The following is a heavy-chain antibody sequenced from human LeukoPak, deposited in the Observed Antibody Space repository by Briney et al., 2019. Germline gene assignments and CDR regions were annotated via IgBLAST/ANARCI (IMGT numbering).Heavy chain of an antibody. D-gene: IGHD2-15*01. Sequence: QLGGSLRLSCAASGYTVSRNYMSWVRQAPGKGLEWVSVIYGGGSTYYADSEKGRFPISRDNSKNTLYLQMNSLRAEDTAVYYCAKRYCSGGSCYHFDYWGQGTLVTVSS. CDR1: GYTVSRNY. CDR2: IYGGGST. CDR3: AKRYCSGGSCYHFDY. J-gene: IGHJ4*02. V-gene: IGHV3-66*01.